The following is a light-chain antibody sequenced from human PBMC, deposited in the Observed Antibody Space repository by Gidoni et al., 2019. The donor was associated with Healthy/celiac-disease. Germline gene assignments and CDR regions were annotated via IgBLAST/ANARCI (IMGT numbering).Light chain of an antibody. CDR1: SSNSGINY. Sequence: QSVLTQPPSASGTPGQRVTISCSGSSSNSGINYVYWYQQLPGTAPKLLIYRNNQRPSGVPDRFSGSKSGTSASLAISGLRSEDEADYYCAAWDDSLSGPSYVFGTGTKVTVL. J-gene: IGLJ1*01. CDR2: RNN. V-gene: IGLV1-47*01. CDR3: AAWDDSLSGPSYV.